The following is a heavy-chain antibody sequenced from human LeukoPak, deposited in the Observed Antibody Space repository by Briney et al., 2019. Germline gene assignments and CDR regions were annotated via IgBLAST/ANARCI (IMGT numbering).Heavy chain of an antibody. CDR2: INHSGST. D-gene: IGHD1-1*01. V-gene: IGHV4-34*01. J-gene: IGHJ4*02. CDR1: GGSFSGYY. Sequence: SETLSLTCAVYGGSFSGYYWSWIRQPPGKGLEWIGEINHSGSTNYNPSLKSRVTISVDTSKNQFSLKLSSVTAADTAVYYCARGPGTLDYWGQGTLVTVSS. CDR3: ARGPGTLDY.